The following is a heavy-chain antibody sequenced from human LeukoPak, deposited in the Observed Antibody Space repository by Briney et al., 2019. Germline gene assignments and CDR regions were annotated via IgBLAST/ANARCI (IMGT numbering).Heavy chain of an antibody. CDR3: ARDGVYGDYGSYHWFDP. Sequence: PSETLSLTCTVSGGSISSGDYYWSWIRQPPGKGLEWIGYIYYSGSTYYNPSLKSRVTMSVDTSKNQFSLKLSSVTAADTAVYYCARDGVYGDYGSYHWFDPWGQGTLVTVSS. CDR1: GGSISSGDYY. J-gene: IGHJ5*02. CDR2: IYYSGST. V-gene: IGHV4-30-4*01. D-gene: IGHD4-17*01.